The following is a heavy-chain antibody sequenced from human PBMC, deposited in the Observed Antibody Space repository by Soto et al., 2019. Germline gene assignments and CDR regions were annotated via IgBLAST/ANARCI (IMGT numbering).Heavy chain of an antibody. V-gene: IGHV5-51*01. CDR2: IYPGDSDT. CDR3: ARQGSNGAYYYYGMDV. CDR1: GYRFSSYW. J-gene: IGHJ6*02. D-gene: IGHD2-8*01. Sequence: GESLKISCKGSGYRFSSYWIAWVRQMPGKGLEWTGIIYPGDSDTRYSPSFQGQVTFSVDKSNNTAYLQWSSLKASDTAMYYCARQGSNGAYYYYGMDVWGQGTAVTVSS.